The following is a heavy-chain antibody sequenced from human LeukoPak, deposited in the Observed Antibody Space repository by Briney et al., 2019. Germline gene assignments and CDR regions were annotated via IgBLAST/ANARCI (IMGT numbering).Heavy chain of an antibody. D-gene: IGHD3-10*01. CDR1: GGTFSSYA. V-gene: IGHV1-69*06. J-gene: IGHJ6*04. CDR2: IIPIFGTA. Sequence: WASVKVSCKASGGTFSSYAISWVRQAPGQGLEWMGGIIPIFGTANYAQKFQGRVTITADKSTSTAYMELSSLRSEDTAVYYCVRGGSGSYFSRYYYYGMDVWGKGTTVTVSS. CDR3: VRGGSGSYFSRYYYYGMDV.